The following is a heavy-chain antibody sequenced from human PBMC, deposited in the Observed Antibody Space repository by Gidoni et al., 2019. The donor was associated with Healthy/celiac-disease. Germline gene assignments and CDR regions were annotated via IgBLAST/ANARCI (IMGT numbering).Heavy chain of an antibody. J-gene: IGHJ3*02. CDR1: GGTFSSYA. V-gene: IGHV1-69*01. CDR2: IIPIFGTA. Sequence: QVQLVQSGAEVKKPGSSVKVSCKASGGTFSSYAISWVRQAPGQGLEWMGGIIPIFGTANYAQKFQGRVTITADESTSTAYMELSSLRSEDTAVYYCAFRVEYPALHRGSYLEEYAFDIWGQGTMVTVSS. CDR3: AFRVEYPALHRGSYLEEYAFDI. D-gene: IGHD1-26*01.